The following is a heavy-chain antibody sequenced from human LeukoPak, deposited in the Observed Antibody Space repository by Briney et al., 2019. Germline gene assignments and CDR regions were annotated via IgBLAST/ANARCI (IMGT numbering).Heavy chain of an antibody. J-gene: IGHJ5*02. V-gene: IGHV1-3*01. CDR1: GYTFTSYA. CDR2: INAGNGNT. CDR3: ARVPLLLWFGEFNWFDP. Sequence: GASVKVSCKASGYTFTSYAMHWVRQAPGQRLEWMGWINAGNGNTKYSQKFQGRVTITRDTSASTAYMELSSLRSEDTAVYCCARVPLLLWFGEFNWFDPWGQGTLVTVSS. D-gene: IGHD3-10*01.